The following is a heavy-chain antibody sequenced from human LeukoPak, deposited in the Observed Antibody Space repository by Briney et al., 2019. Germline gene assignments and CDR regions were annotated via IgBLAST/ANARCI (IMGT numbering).Heavy chain of an antibody. CDR3: ARDPGGWAPLILRYYYYMDV. Sequence: ASVKVSCKASGYTFTSYYMHWVRQAPGQGLEWMGIINPSGGSTSYAQKFRGRLTMTRDMSTSTVYMELSSLRSEDTAVYYCARDPGGWAPLILRYYYYMDVWGKGTTVTVSS. J-gene: IGHJ6*03. CDR1: GYTFTSYY. CDR2: INPSGGST. D-gene: IGHD3-16*01. V-gene: IGHV1-46*01.